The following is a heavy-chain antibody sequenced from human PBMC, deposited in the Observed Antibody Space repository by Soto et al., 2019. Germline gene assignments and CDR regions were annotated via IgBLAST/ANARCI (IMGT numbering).Heavy chain of an antibody. Sequence: QLQLVQSGAEVERPGASVRVSCKAYGYPFSKYGISWIRQAPGQGLEWMGWIKPDNGDTNYAQKFQGRVTMTTETSSNTDDMELRSLRSDDTAVYYCATSYDSGFDPWGQGSMV. J-gene: IGHJ5*02. CDR3: ATSYDSGFDP. V-gene: IGHV1-18*04. CDR1: GYPFSKYG. CDR2: IKPDNGDT. D-gene: IGHD5-12*01.